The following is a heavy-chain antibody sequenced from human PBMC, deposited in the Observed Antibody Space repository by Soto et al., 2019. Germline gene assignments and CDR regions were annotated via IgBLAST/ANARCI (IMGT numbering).Heavy chain of an antibody. CDR1: GGSISSGDYS. CDR3: ARTYCSSTSCYGAAY. CDR2: IYYSGST. J-gene: IGHJ4*02. Sequence: QVQLQESGPGLVKPSQTLSLTCTVSGGSISSGDYSWSWIRQPPGKGLEWIGYIYYSGSTYYNPSLKSRVTISVDTSKNQFSLKLSSVTAADTAVYYCARTYCSSTSCYGAAYWGQGTLVTVSS. D-gene: IGHD2-2*01. V-gene: IGHV4-30-4*01.